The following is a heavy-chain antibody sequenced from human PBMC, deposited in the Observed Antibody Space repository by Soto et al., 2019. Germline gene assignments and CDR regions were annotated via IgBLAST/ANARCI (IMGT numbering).Heavy chain of an antibody. CDR2: IYSGGST. Sequence: EVQLVESGGGLIQPGGSLRLSCAASGFTFSSNDMNWVRQAPGKGLEWVSLIYSGGSTYYADSVKCRFTISRDNSKNTLYLQMSRLRAEDTSVYYCATRPLLPGAPWGQGTMVTVTS. CDR3: ATRPLLPGAP. D-gene: IGHD3-22*01. CDR1: GFTFSSND. J-gene: IGHJ3*01. V-gene: IGHV3-53*01.